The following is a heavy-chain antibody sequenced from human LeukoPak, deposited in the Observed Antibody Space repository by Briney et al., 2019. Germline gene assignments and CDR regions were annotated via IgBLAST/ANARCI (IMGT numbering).Heavy chain of an antibody. CDR1: GFTFSSYG. CDR3: AKDAWPISQLGFYFDY. D-gene: IGHD6-6*01. J-gene: IGHJ4*02. Sequence: GGSLRLSCAASGFTFSSYGMHWVRQAPGKGLEWVAVISYDGSNKYYADSVKGRFTISRDNSKNTLYLQMNSLRAEDTAVYYCAKDAWPISQLGFYFDYWGQGTLVTVSS. CDR2: ISYDGSNK. V-gene: IGHV3-30*18.